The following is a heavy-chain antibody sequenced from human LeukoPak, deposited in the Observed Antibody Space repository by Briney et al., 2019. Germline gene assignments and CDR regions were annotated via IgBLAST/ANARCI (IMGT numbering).Heavy chain of an antibody. CDR1: GFTFSSYA. J-gene: IGHJ3*02. D-gene: IGHD4-17*01. CDR3: ARESTVTTAHAFDI. V-gene: IGHV3-23*01. Sequence: PGGSLRLSCAASGFTFSSYAMSWVRQAPGKGLEWVSSISGSGGSTSYADSVKGRFTISRDNSKNTLYLQMNSLRAEDTAVYYCARESTVTTAHAFDIWGQETMVTVSS. CDR2: ISGSGGST.